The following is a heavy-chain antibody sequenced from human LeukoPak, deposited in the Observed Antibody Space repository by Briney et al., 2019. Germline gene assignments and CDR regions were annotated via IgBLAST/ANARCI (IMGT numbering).Heavy chain of an antibody. Sequence: GGSLRLSCAASGFTFSSYAMHWVRQAPGKGLEWVAVISYDGSNKDYAASVKGRFTISRDNSKNTLFLQMNSLRAEDTAVYYCAKSSFSGYEPNDAFDIWGQGTMVTVSS. D-gene: IGHD5-12*01. CDR1: GFTFSSYA. CDR3: AKSSFSGYEPNDAFDI. J-gene: IGHJ3*02. V-gene: IGHV3-30-3*02. CDR2: ISYDGSNK.